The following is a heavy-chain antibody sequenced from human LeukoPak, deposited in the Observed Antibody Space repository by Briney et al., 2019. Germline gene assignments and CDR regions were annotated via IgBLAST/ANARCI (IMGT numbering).Heavy chain of an antibody. CDR2: MNPNSGNT. CDR3: ARSGYCSSTSCDGYYYYYGMDV. J-gene: IGHJ6*02. V-gene: IGHV1-8*01. D-gene: IGHD2-2*03. CDR1: GCTFTSYD. Sequence: ASVKVSCKASGCTFTSYDINWVRQATGQGLEWMGWMNPNSGNTGYAQKFQGRVTMTRNTSISTAYMELSSLRSEDTAVYYCARSGYCSSTSCDGYYYYYGMDVWGQGTTVTVSS.